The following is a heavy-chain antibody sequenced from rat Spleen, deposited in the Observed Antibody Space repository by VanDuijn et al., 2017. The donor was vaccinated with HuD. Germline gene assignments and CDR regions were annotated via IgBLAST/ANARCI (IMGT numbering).Heavy chain of an antibody. Sequence: EVQLVESGGGLVQPGRSLKISCAASGFTFSDYGMAWVRQAPGKGLEWVATIIYEVSSTYYRDSVKGRFTISRDNAKSTLYLQMDSLRSEDTATYYCARQGTYWGQGVMVTVSS. J-gene: IGHJ2*01. CDR2: IIYEVSST. V-gene: IGHV5-17*01. CDR3: ARQGTY. CDR1: GFTFSDYG.